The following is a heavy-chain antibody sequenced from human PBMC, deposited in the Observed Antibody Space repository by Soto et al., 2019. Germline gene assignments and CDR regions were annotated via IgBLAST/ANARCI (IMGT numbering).Heavy chain of an antibody. CDR3: ARMYSSSWYLPLAPPHYYYYGMDV. CDR1: GFTFSSYG. J-gene: IGHJ6*02. CDR2: IWYDGSNK. Sequence: GGSLRLSCAASGFTFSSYGMHWVRQAPGKGLEWVAVIWYDGSNKYYADSVKGRFTISRDNSKNTLYLQMNSLRAEDTAVYYCARMYSSSWYLPLAPPHYYYYGMDVWGQGTTVTVSS. V-gene: IGHV3-33*01. D-gene: IGHD6-13*01.